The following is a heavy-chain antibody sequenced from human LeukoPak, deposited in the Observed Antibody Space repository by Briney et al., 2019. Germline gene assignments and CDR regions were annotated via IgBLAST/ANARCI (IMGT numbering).Heavy chain of an antibody. Sequence: QPGGSLRLSCAASGFTFSSNWMHWVRQAPGKGLVWVSLIKSDGRSTMYADSVKGRFTISRDNAKNTLYLQMNSLRVEDTAVYYCARDRYYIMDVWGQGTTVTVSS. CDR3: ARDRYYIMDV. CDR1: GFTFSSNW. J-gene: IGHJ6*02. CDR2: IKSDGRST. V-gene: IGHV3-74*03.